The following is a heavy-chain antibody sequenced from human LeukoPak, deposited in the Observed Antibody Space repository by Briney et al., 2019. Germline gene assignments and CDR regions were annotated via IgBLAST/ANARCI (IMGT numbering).Heavy chain of an antibody. Sequence: PGGSLRLSCAASGFPFSSYAMNWVRQAPGKGLEWVSVIAGSDGFTQYADSVKGRFTISRDNSKNTVYLQMNSLRAEDTALYHCARALYYDFWSGSPDDAFDIWGQGTMVTVSS. CDR3: ARALYYDFWSGSPDDAFDI. D-gene: IGHD3-3*01. J-gene: IGHJ3*02. CDR2: IAGSDGFT. V-gene: IGHV3-23*01. CDR1: GFPFSSYA.